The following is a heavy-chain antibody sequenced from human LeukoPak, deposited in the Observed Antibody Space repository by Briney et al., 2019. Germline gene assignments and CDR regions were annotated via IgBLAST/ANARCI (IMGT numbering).Heavy chain of an antibody. CDR2: IYYSGST. J-gene: IGHJ5*02. CDR3: ARHRLAYCGGDCYYVWFDP. D-gene: IGHD2-21*01. CDR1: GGSISSSSYY. V-gene: IGHV4-39*01. Sequence: SETLSLTCTVSGGSISSSSYYWGWIRQPPGKGLEWIGSIYYSGSTYYNPSLKSRVTISVDTSKNQFSLKLSSVTAADTAVYYCARHRLAYCGGDCYYVWFDPWGQGTLVTVSS.